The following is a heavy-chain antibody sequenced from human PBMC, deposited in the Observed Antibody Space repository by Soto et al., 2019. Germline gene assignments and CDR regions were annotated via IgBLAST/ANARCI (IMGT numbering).Heavy chain of an antibody. Sequence: QVQLQESGPGLVKPSETLSLTCTVSGGSISGFYWSWIRQPPGKGLEWMGYIYDSGSTSYNPSLKSRVTISIDTSKNQFSLKLSSVTAADTAVYYCARHRGYSGYDSLDYWGQGTLVTVSS. V-gene: IGHV4-59*08. CDR2: IYDSGST. CDR3: ARHRGYSGYDSLDY. J-gene: IGHJ4*02. CDR1: GGSISGFY. D-gene: IGHD5-12*01.